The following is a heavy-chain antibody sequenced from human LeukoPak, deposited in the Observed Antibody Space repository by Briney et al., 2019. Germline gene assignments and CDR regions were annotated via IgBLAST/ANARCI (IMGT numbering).Heavy chain of an antibody. D-gene: IGHD1-26*01. CDR3: ARDARSGSGSYYLWFDY. J-gene: IGHJ4*02. V-gene: IGHV3-64*01. CDR2: ISSNGGST. Sequence: GGSLRLSCAASGFTFSSYAMHWVRQAPGKGLEYVSAISSNGGSTYYATSVKGSFTISRDNSKNTLYLQMGSLRAEDMAVYYCARDARSGSGSYYLWFDYWGQGTLVTVSS. CDR1: GFTFSSYA.